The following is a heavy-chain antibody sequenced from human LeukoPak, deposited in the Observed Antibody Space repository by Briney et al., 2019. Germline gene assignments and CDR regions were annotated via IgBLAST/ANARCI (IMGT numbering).Heavy chain of an antibody. J-gene: IGHJ4*02. V-gene: IGHV4-34*01. Sequence: PSETPSLTCAVYGGSFSDYYWSWIRQPPGKGLEWIGEIKHIGSTNYNPSLKSRVTISVDTSKNQFSLKLSSVTAADTAVYYCARGYSYGYSIDYWGQGTLVTVSS. D-gene: IGHD5-18*01. CDR2: IKHIGST. CDR1: GGSFSDYY. CDR3: ARGYSYGYSIDY.